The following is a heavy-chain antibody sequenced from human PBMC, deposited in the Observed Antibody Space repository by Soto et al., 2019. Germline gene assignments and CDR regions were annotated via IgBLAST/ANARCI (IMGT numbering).Heavy chain of an antibody. V-gene: IGHV3-48*03. Sequence: PGGSLRLSCAASGFTFCSYEMNWVRQAPGKGLEWVSYISSSGSTIYYADSVKGRFTISRDNAKNSLYLQMNSLRAEDTAVYYCANGLYYDFWSGYHNWGQGTLVTVFS. CDR3: ANGLYYDFWSGYHN. CDR1: GFTFCSYE. CDR2: ISSSGSTI. D-gene: IGHD3-3*01. J-gene: IGHJ4*02.